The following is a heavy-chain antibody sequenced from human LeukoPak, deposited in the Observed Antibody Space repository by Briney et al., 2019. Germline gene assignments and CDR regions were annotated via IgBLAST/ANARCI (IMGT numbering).Heavy chain of an antibody. V-gene: IGHV4-34*01. CDR3: ARIPMRGNWFDP. D-gene: IGHD3-10*01. CDR2: INHSGST. CDR1: GGSFSGYY. J-gene: IGHJ5*02. Sequence: SETLSLTCAVYGGSFSGYYWSWIRQPPGKGLERIGEINHSGSTNYNPSLKSRVTISVDTPKNQFSLKLSSVTAADTAVYYCARIPMRGNWFDPWGQGTLVTVSS.